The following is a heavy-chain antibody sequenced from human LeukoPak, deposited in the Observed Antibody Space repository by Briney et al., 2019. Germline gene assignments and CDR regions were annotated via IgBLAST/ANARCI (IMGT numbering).Heavy chain of an antibody. J-gene: IGHJ6*03. Sequence: EASVKVSCKASGYTFTSYAMNWVRQAPGQGLEWMGWINTNTGNPTYAQGFTGWFVFSLDTSVSTAYLQISSLKAEDTAVYYCARVKRAGPNYYYYYYMDVWGKGTTVTVSS. CDR1: GYTFTSYA. D-gene: IGHD6-19*01. V-gene: IGHV7-4-1*02. CDR2: INTNTGNP. CDR3: ARVKRAGPNYYYYYYMDV.